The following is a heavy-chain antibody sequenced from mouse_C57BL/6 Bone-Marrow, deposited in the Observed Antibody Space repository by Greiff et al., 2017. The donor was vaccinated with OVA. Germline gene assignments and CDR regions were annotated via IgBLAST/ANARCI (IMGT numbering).Heavy chain of an antibody. D-gene: IGHD1-1*01. J-gene: IGHJ4*01. CDR2: IYPGSGNT. Sequence: QLQQSGPELVKPGASVKISCKASGYSFTSYYIHWVKQRPGQGLEWIGWIYPGSGNTKYNEKFKGKATLTADTSSSTAYMQLSSLTSEDSAVYYCARRLSCYAMDYWGQGTSVTVSS. CDR1: GYSFTSYY. CDR3: ARRLSCYAMDY. V-gene: IGHV1-66*01.